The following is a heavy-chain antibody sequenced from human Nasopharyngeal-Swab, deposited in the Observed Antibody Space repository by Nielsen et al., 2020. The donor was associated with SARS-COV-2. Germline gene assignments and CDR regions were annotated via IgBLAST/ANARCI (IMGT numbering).Heavy chain of an antibody. V-gene: IGHV3-21*01. D-gene: IGHD3-9*01. CDR1: GFTFSSYS. Sequence: GESLKISCAASGFTFSSYSMNWVRQAPGKGLEWVSSISSSSYIYYADSVKGRFTISRDNAKNSLYLQMNSLRAEDTAVYYCARDGWYDILTGYLALYYYYYGMDVWGQGTTVTVSS. J-gene: IGHJ6*02. CDR3: ARDGWYDILTGYLALYYYYYGMDV. CDR2: ISSSSYI.